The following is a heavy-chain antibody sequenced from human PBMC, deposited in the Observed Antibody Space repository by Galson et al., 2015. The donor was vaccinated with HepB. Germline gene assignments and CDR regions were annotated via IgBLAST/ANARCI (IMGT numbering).Heavy chain of an antibody. CDR1: GYTFTSYG. CDR2: ISAYNGNT. CDR3: ASRGPADNDESYDFDNFYYHGMAV. V-gene: IGHV1-18*01. D-gene: IGHD3-3*01. J-gene: IGHJ6*02. Sequence: SVKVSCKASGYTFTSYGISWVRQAPGQGLEWLGWISAYNGNTNYAQKLQGRVTMTTDTSTRTVYMELRSLRSDDSAVYYCASRGPADNDESYDFDNFYYHGMAVRGQGTTLTVSS.